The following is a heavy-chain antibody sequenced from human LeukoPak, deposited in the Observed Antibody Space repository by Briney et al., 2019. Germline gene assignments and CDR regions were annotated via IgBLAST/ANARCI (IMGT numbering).Heavy chain of an antibody. CDR1: GFTVSTNY. D-gene: IGHD3-3*01. CDR2: IYSDGST. V-gene: IGHV3-53*01. J-gene: IGHJ2*01. Sequence: GGSLRLSCAASGFTVSTNYMSWVRQAPGKKLEWVSDIYSDGSTFYADSVKGRFTISRDNSKNTLYLQMNSLRAEDTAVYHCARYDFILISYFDLWGRGTPVTVSS. CDR3: ARYDFILISYFDL.